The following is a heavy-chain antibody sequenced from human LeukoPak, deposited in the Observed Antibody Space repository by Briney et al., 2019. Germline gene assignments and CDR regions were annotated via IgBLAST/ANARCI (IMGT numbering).Heavy chain of an antibody. J-gene: IGHJ4*02. Sequence: ASVKVSCKASGYTFTSYDISWVRQAPGQGLEWMGWISAYNGNTNYAQKLQGRVTMTTDTSTSTAYMELRSLRSDDTAVYYCARDATSLSGSYPMAYWGQGTLVTVSS. D-gene: IGHD1-26*01. V-gene: IGHV1-18*01. CDR3: ARDATSLSGSYPMAY. CDR2: ISAYNGNT. CDR1: GYTFTSYD.